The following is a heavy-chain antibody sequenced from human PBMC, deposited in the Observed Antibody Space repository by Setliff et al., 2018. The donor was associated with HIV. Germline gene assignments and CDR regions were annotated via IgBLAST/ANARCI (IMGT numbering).Heavy chain of an antibody. CDR1: GGTFSSYA. CDR3: ARDFDFWNGYFDY. V-gene: IGHV1-69*06. D-gene: IGHD3-3*01. Sequence: ASVKVSCKASGGTFSSYAISWVRQAPGQGLEWMGRIIPIFGTANYAQKYQGRVTFTADKSTTTAYMELSSLRSEDTAVYYCARDFDFWNGYFDYWGQGTLVTVSS. CDR2: IIPIFGTA. J-gene: IGHJ4*02.